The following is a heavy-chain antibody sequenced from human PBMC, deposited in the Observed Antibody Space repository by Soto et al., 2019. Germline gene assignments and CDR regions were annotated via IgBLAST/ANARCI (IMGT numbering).Heavy chain of an antibody. J-gene: IGHJ4*02. V-gene: IGHV3-11*01. CDR2: ISSSGSTI. CDR3: ARDFILTGRPYFDY. Sequence: GGSLRLSCAASGFTFSDYYMSWIRQAPGKGLEWVSYISSSGSTIYYADSVKGRFTISRDNAKNSLYPQMNSLRAEDTAVYYCARDFILTGRPYFDYWGQGTLVTVSS. CDR1: GFTFSDYY. D-gene: IGHD3-9*01.